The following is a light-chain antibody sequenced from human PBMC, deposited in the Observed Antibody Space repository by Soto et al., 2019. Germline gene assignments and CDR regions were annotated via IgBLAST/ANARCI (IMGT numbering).Light chain of an antibody. CDR1: QSVTSN. V-gene: IGKV3-15*01. Sequence: EIVMTQSPATLSVSPGERATLSCRASQSVTSNLVWYQQKPGQAPRLLIYGASIRATGIPARFSGSGSGTEFTLTISSLQSEDFATYYCLQSFNSPYTFGQGTTVDVK. J-gene: IGKJ2*01. CDR2: GAS. CDR3: LQSFNSPYT.